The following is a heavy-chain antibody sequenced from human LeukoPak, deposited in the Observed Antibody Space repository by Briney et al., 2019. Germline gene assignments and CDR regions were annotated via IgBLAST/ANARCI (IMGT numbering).Heavy chain of an antibody. CDR2: IYTSGST. J-gene: IGHJ2*01. D-gene: IGHD2-2*01. CDR3: ARGYCSSTSCYPYWYFDL. Sequence: PSETLSLTCTVSGGSISSYYWSWIRQPAGKGLEWIGRIYTSGSTNYNPSLKSRVTMSVDTSKNQFSLKLSSVTAADTAVYYCARGYCSSTSCYPYWYFDLWGRGALVTVSS. V-gene: IGHV4-4*07. CDR1: GGSISSYY.